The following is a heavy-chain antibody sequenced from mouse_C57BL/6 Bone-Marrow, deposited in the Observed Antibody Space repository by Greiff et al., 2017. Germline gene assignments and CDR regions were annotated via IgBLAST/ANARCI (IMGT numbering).Heavy chain of an antibody. J-gene: IGHJ1*03. Sequence: QVQLQQPGAELVKPGASVKMSCKASGYTFTSYWITWVKQRPGQGLEWIGDIDPGSGSTNYNEKFKSKATLTVDTSSSTAYMQLSSLTSEDSAVYYCARSVYYFGYFDVWGTGTTVTVSS. D-gene: IGHD1-1*01. CDR3: ARSVYYFGYFDV. CDR2: IDPGSGST. V-gene: IGHV1-55*01. CDR1: GYTFTSYW.